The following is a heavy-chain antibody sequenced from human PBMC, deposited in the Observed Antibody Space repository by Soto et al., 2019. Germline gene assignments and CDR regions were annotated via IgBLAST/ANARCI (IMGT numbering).Heavy chain of an antibody. Sequence: QVQLVQSGAELKEPGASVKVSCTASEYTFVNHDINWVRQAPGRGLEWMGWMNPNSGNSGFAQKFQDRVTMTRHTSRDTAYMALRNLRSEDTAVYYCARGWGRWPHETPGDYWGQGTLVTVS. D-gene: IGHD3-16*01. CDR2: MNPNSGNS. V-gene: IGHV1-8*01. J-gene: IGHJ4*02. CDR1: EYTFVNHD. CDR3: ARGWGRWPHETPGDY.